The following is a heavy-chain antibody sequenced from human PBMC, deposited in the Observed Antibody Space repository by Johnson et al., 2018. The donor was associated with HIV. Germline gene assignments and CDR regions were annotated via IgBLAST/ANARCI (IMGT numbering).Heavy chain of an antibody. CDR2: ISYDASNK. CDR1: RFTFSSFA. D-gene: IGHD1-26*01. Sequence: QVQLVESGGGVVQPGRSLRLSCVASRFTFSSFAMHWVRQAPGKGLAWVAVISYDASNKYYADSVKGRFTISRDNSKNTLYLQMNSLSVEDTAVYHCARGRRPWELHGFNAFDTWGQGTMVIVSS. V-gene: IGHV3-30*04. J-gene: IGHJ3*02. CDR3: ARGRRPWELHGFNAFDT.